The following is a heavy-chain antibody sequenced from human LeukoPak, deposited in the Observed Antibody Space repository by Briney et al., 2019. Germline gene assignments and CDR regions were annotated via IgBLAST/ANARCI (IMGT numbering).Heavy chain of an antibody. D-gene: IGHD6-19*01. CDR2: MNPNSGNT. V-gene: IGHV1-8*01. CDR1: GYTFTSYD. Sequence: GASVKVSCKASGYTFTSYDINWVRQATGQGFEWMGWMNPNSGNTGYAQKFQGRVTMTRNTSISTAYMELSSLRSEDTAVYYCARGHFLGKVPGIAVAGVDYWGQGTLVTVSS. CDR3: ARGHFLGKVPGIAVAGVDY. J-gene: IGHJ4*02.